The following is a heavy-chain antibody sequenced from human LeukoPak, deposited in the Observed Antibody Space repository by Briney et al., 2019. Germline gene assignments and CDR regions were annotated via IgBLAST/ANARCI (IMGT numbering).Heavy chain of an antibody. J-gene: IGHJ6*03. Sequence: ASVKVSCKASGYTFSSYYMHWVRQAPGRGLEWMGIINPSGGGTTYAQQFQGRVTMTRDTSTSTVYMELSSLRSEDTAVYYCARDIAVDPIGEYYYYYMDVWGKGTTVTISS. CDR1: GYTFSSYY. CDR3: ARDIAVDPIGEYYYYYMDV. CDR2: INPSGGGT. V-gene: IGHV1-46*01. D-gene: IGHD6-19*01.